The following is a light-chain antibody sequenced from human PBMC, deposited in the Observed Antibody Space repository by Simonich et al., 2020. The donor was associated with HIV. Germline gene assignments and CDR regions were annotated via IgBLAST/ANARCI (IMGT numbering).Light chain of an antibody. CDR1: QILLHPNGYNY. V-gene: IGKV2-28*01. CDR2: LGS. Sequence: DIVLTQSPLSLPVTPGEPASISCRSSQILLHPNGYNYVEWYLQQPGQSPQLLIYLGSNRASGVPDRFSGRGSGTDFTLKISRVEAEDVGVYYCMQVLQTPLTFGGGTKVEIK. CDR3: MQVLQTPLT. J-gene: IGKJ4*01.